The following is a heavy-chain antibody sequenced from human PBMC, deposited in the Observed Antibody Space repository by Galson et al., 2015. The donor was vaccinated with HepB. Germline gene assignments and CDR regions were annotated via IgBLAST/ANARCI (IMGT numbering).Heavy chain of an antibody. Sequence: SLRLSCAASGFTFSSYAMHWVRQAPGKGLEYVSAISSNGGSTYYADSVKGRFTISRDNSKNTLYLQMSSLRAEDTAVYYCVKDMWGWVYSSSPLTPTDYWGQGTLVTVSS. CDR2: ISSNGGST. D-gene: IGHD6-13*01. V-gene: IGHV3-64D*06. CDR1: GFTFSSYA. J-gene: IGHJ4*02. CDR3: VKDMWGWVYSSSPLTPTDY.